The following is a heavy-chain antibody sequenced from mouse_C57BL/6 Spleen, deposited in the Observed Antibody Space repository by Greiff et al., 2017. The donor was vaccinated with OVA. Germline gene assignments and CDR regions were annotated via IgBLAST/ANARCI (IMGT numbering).Heavy chain of an antibody. V-gene: IGHV14-4*01. Sequence: VQLKESGAELVRPGASVKLSCTASGFNIKDDYMHWVKQRPEQGLEWIGWIDPENGDTEYASKFQGKATITADTSSNTAYLQLSSLTSEDTAVYYCTRPFITTVVAPGFAYWGQGTLVTVSA. D-gene: IGHD1-1*01. CDR1: GFNIKDDY. CDR2: IDPENGDT. CDR3: TRPFITTVVAPGFAY. J-gene: IGHJ3*01.